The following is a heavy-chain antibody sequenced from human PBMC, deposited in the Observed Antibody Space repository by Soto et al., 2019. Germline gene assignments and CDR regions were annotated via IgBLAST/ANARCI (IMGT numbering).Heavy chain of an antibody. CDR3: ARTTPLIAAAGPFNYYYYGMDV. CDR1: GYTFTGYY. J-gene: IGHJ6*02. V-gene: IGHV1-2*04. Sequence: ASVKVSCKASGYTFTGYYMHWVRQAPGQGLEWMGWINPNSGGTNYAQKFQGWVTMTRDTSISTAYMELSRLRSDDTAVYYCARTTPLIAAAGPFNYYYYGMDVWGQGTTVTLSS. D-gene: IGHD6-13*01. CDR2: INPNSGGT.